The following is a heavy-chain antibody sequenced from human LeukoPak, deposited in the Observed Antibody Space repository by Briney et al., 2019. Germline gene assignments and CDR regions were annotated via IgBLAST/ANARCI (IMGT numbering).Heavy chain of an antibody. V-gene: IGHV3-53*01. CDR1: GFTVSSNY. CDR3: ARVKSSSWSYYYYYGMDV. J-gene: IGHJ6*02. D-gene: IGHD6-13*01. Sequence: PGGSLRLSCAASGFTVSSNYMSWVRQAPGKGLEWVSGIYSGGSTYYADSVKGRFTISRDNSKNTLYLQMNSLRAEDTAVYYCARVKSSSWSYYYYYGMDVWGQGTTVTVSS. CDR2: IYSGGST.